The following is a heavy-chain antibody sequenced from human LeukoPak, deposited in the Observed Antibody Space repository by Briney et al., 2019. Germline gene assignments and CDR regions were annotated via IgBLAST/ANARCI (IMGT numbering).Heavy chain of an antibody. CDR1: GFTFSSYG. Sequence: GGSLRLSCAASGFTFSSYGMHWVRQAPGKGLEWVASIWGDGSNKYYADSVKGRFTISKDNSKNTLYLQMNSLRAEDTAVYYCAKDYYDSSGNDAFDIWGQGTMVTVSS. V-gene: IGHV3-30*02. CDR2: IWGDGSNK. J-gene: IGHJ3*02. CDR3: AKDYYDSSGNDAFDI. D-gene: IGHD3-22*01.